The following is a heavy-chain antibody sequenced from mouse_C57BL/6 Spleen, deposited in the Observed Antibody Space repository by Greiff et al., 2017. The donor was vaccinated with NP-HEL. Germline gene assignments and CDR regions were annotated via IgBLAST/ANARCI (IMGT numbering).Heavy chain of an antibody. CDR1: GFTFSSYG. CDR2: ISSGGSYT. Sequence: DVKLVESGGDLVKPGGSLKLSCAASGFTFSSYGMSWVRQTPDKRLEWVATISSGGSYTYYPDSVKGRFTISRDNAKNTLYLQMSSLKSEDTAMYYCARNGLGGGSFDYWGQGTTLTVSS. CDR3: ARNGLGGGSFDY. J-gene: IGHJ2*01. V-gene: IGHV5-6*02. D-gene: IGHD4-1*01.